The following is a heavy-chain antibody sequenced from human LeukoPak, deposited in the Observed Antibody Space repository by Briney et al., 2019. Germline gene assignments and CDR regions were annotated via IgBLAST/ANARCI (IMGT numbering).Heavy chain of an antibody. CDR3: AKRIQSAMAMGY. CDR2: ISRDGTIT. D-gene: IGHD5-18*01. CDR1: GFVFSAFR. J-gene: IGHJ4*02. V-gene: IGHV3-48*01. Sequence: GGSLRLSCAGAGFVFSAFRMIWIRQTPGKGREWIAYISRDGTITHYGDSVRGRFTISRDDAKNTMYLQMNSLRAEDTAVYYCAKRIQSAMAMGYWGQGTLVTVSS.